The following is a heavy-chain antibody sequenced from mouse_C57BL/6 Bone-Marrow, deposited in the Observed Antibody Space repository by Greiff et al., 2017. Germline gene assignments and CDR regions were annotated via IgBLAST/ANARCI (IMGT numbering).Heavy chain of an antibody. J-gene: IGHJ4*01. CDR3: VRHDLYAMDY. CDR1: GFSFNTYA. CDR2: IRSKSNNYAT. V-gene: IGHV10-1*01. Sequence: EVQVVESGGGLVQPKGSLKLSCAASGFSFNTYAMNWVRQAPGKGLEWVARIRSKSNNYATYYADSVKDRFTISRDDSESMLYLQMNNLKTEDTAMYYCVRHDLYAMDYWGQGTSVTVSS.